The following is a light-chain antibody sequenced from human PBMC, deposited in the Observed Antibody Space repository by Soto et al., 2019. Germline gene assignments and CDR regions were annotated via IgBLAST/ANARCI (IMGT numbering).Light chain of an antibody. CDR3: QQRSNWPLT. Sequence: EIVLTQSPATLSLSPGERATLSCRAGQSVSSYLAWYQQKPGQAPRLLIYDASNRATGIPARLSGSGSGTDFTLTVSSLEPEDFAVYYCQQRSNWPLTFGGGTRVDIK. V-gene: IGKV3-11*01. CDR1: QSVSSY. CDR2: DAS. J-gene: IGKJ4*01.